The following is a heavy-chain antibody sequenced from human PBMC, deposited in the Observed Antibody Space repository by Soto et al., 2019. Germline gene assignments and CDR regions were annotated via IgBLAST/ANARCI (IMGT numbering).Heavy chain of an antibody. CDR3: ARGVRVKQLVLGYYYMDV. V-gene: IGHV1-8*01. CDR1: GYTFTSYD. J-gene: IGHJ6*03. Sequence: ASVKVSCKASGYTFTSYDINWVRQATGQGPEWMGWMNPNSGNTGYAQKFQGRVTMTRNTSISTAYMELSSLRSEDTAVYYCARGVRVKQLVLGYYYMDVWGKGTTVTVSS. CDR2: MNPNSGNT. D-gene: IGHD6-13*01.